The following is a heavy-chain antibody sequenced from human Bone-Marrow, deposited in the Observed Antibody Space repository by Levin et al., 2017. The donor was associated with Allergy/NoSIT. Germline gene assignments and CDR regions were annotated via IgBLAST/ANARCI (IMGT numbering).Heavy chain of an antibody. CDR2: IKQDGSEK. V-gene: IGHV3-7*01. D-gene: IGHD2-15*01. Sequence: GESLKISCAASGFTFSSYWMSWVRQAPGKGLEWVANIKQDGSEKYYVDSVKGRFTISRDNAKNSLYLQMNSLRAEDTAVYYCARAIFYCSGGSCYYYGMDVWGQGTTVTVSS. CDR1: GFTFSSYW. J-gene: IGHJ6*02. CDR3: ARAIFYCSGGSCYYYGMDV.